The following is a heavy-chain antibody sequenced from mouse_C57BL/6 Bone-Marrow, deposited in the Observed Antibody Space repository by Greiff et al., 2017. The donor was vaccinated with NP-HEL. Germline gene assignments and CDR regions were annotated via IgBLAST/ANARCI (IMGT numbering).Heavy chain of an antibody. J-gene: IGHJ2*01. V-gene: IGHV5-4*01. CDR2: ISDGGSYT. Sequence: EVKLVESGGGLVKPGGSLKLSCAASGFTFSSYAMSWVRQTPEKRLEWVATISDGGSYTYYPDNVKGRFTISRDNAKNNLYLQMSHLKSEDTAMYYCARERRDYWGQGTTLTVSS. CDR1: GFTFSSYA. CDR3: ARERRDY.